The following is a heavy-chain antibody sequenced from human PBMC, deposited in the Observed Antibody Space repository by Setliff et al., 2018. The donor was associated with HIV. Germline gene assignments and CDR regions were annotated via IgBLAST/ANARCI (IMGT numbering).Heavy chain of an antibody. J-gene: IGHJ6*02. Sequence: ASVKVSCKASGYTFTSYGISWVRQAPGQGREWMGWISAYNGDTKYAPKVQGRVTLTTDTSSSTIYMELRSLRSDDTAVYYCARDAWVEVLVWTFYGMDVWGQGTTVTVAS. V-gene: IGHV1-18*01. D-gene: IGHD3-3*01. CDR1: GYTFTSYG. CDR2: ISAYNGDT. CDR3: ARDAWVEVLVWTFYGMDV.